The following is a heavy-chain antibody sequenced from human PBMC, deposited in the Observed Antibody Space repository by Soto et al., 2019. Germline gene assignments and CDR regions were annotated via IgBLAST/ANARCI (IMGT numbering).Heavy chain of an antibody. CDR1: GGTLSSYA. CDR3: AREYCSGGSCYSTLYGDYLDY. CDR2: IIPIFGTA. Sequence: GASVKVSCKASGGTLSSYAISWVRQEPGQGLEWMGGIIPIFGTANYAQKFQGRVTITADESTSTAYMELSSLRSEDTAVYYCAREYCSGGSCYSTLYGDYLDYWGQGTLVTVSS. D-gene: IGHD2-15*01. J-gene: IGHJ4*02. V-gene: IGHV1-69*13.